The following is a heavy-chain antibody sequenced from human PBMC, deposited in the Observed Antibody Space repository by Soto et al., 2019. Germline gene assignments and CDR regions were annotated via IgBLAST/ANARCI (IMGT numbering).Heavy chain of an antibody. Sequence: PSETLSLTCAVSGDSLIGTHWWSWVRRPPGKGLEFIGETHHSRGTNYNPSLRSRVTMSLDKSKNQLSLILYSVTAADTGVYYCARYSAASGTHYFDYWGQGTLVTVSS. D-gene: IGHD6-13*01. CDR1: GDSLIGTHW. CDR3: ARYSAASGTHYFDY. J-gene: IGHJ4*01. V-gene: IGHV4-4*02. CDR2: THHSRGT.